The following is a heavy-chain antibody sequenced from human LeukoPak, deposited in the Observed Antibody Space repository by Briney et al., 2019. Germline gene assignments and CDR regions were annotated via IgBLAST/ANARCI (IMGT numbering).Heavy chain of an antibody. Sequence: GGSLRLSCAASGFTFSSYTMNWVRQAPGKGLVWVSRINSDGSSTSYADSVKGRFTISRDNAKNTLYLQMNSLRAEDTAVYYCARGSPFHSSSFDYWGQGTLVTVSS. J-gene: IGHJ4*02. CDR3: ARGSPFHSSSFDY. CDR1: GFTFSSYT. V-gene: IGHV3-74*01. D-gene: IGHD6-13*01. CDR2: INSDGSST.